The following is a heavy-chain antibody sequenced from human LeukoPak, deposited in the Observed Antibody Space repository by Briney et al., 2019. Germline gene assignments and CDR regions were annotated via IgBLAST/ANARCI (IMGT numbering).Heavy chain of an antibody. CDR3: ARDKYYYGSVSYRYYYGMDV. CDR2: IYHSGST. D-gene: IGHD3-10*01. J-gene: IGHJ6*04. CDR1: GYSISSGYY. Sequence: PSETLSLTCAVSGYSISSGYYWGWIRKPPGKGLEWIGSIYHSGSTYYNPSLKSRVTISVDTSKNQFSLKLSSVTAADTAVYYCARDKYYYGSVSYRYYYGMDVWGKGTTVTVSS. V-gene: IGHV4-38-2*02.